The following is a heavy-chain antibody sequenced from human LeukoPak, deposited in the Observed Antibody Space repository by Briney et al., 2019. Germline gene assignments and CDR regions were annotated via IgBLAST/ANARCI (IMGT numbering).Heavy chain of an antibody. CDR2: IYSGGST. CDR3: ARIGQFGVVDY. Sequence: PGGSLRLSCAASGFTFSSYAMSWVRQAPGKGLEWVSVIYSGGSTYYADSVKGRFTISRDNSKNTLYLQMNSLRAEDTAVYYCARIGQFGVVDYWGQGTLVTVSS. V-gene: IGHV3-53*01. D-gene: IGHD3-3*01. CDR1: GFTFSSYA. J-gene: IGHJ4*02.